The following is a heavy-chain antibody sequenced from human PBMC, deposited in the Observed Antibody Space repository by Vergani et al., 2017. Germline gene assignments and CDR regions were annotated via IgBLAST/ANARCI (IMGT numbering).Heavy chain of an antibody. Sequence: EVQLVESGGGLVQPGGSLRLSCAASGFTFSSYSMNWVRQAPGKGLEWVSYISSSSSTIYYADSVKGRFTISRDNAKNSLYLQMNSLRDEDTAVYYCARFLDYYDSSGYYYSSFDYWGQGTLVTVSS. D-gene: IGHD3-22*01. J-gene: IGHJ4*02. CDR3: ARFLDYYDSSGYYYSSFDY. V-gene: IGHV3-48*02. CDR2: ISSSSSTI. CDR1: GFTFSSYS.